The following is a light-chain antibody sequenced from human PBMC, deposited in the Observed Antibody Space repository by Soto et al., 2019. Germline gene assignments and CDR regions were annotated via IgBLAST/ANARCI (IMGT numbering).Light chain of an antibody. J-gene: IGKJ1*01. CDR2: DAS. CDR3: QQYNSYSWT. V-gene: IGKV1-5*01. CDR1: QSISSW. Sequence: DIQMTQSPSTLSASVGDRVTITCRASQSISSWLAWYQQKPGKAPKLLIYDASTLEAGVPSRFSGSGSGTEFTLTISSLQPDDSATYFCQQYNSYSWTFGQRTKVDIK.